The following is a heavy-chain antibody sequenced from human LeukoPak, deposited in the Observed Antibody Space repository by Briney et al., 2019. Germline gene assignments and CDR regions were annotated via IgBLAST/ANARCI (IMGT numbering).Heavy chain of an antibody. Sequence: GGSLRLSCAASGFTFSSYSMNWVRPAPGKGLEWVSSISSSSSYIYYADSVKGPFTISRDNAKNSLYLQMNSLRAEDTAVYYCARVHWTDGAFDIWGQGTMVTVSS. CDR1: GFTFSSYS. V-gene: IGHV3-21*01. CDR2: ISSSSSYI. CDR3: ARVHWTDGAFDI. D-gene: IGHD3/OR15-3a*01. J-gene: IGHJ3*02.